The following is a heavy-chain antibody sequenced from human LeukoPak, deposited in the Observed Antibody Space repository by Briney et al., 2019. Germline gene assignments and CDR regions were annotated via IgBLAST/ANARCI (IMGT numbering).Heavy chain of an antibody. D-gene: IGHD2-15*01. J-gene: IGHJ5*02. Sequence: PSETLSLTCTVSGGSTSGCYWSWIRQSPGKGLEWIGYIYYSGSTNYNPSLKSRVTMSVDTSKNHFSLKVSSVTAADTAVYYCARAVVVAATVKWFDPWGQGTLVTVSS. CDR3: ARAVVVAATVKWFDP. CDR2: IYYSGST. CDR1: GGSTSGCY. V-gene: IGHV4-59*01.